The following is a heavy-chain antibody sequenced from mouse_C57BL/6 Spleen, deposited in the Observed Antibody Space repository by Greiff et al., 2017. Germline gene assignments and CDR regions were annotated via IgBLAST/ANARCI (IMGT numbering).Heavy chain of an antibody. J-gene: IGHJ2*01. CDR2: IYPGSGSS. V-gene: IGHV1-55*01. CDR1: GFTFTSYW. CDR3: AKGGGY. Sequence: QVQLQQPGAELVKPGASVKMSCTASGFTFTSYWITWVQQRPGQGLEWIGYIYPGSGSSNYNEKFKSKATLTVDTSSSTAYMQHSSMTYEDTAVYDSAKGGGYWGKGTTLTVAA.